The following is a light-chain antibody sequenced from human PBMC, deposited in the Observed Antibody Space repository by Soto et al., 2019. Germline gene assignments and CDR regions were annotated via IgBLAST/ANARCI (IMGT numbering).Light chain of an antibody. CDR3: QQRSNWPRT. J-gene: IGKJ1*01. CDR1: QSVSTSY. V-gene: IGKV3D-20*02. Sequence: DIVLTQSPGTLSLSPGDRATLSCRASQSVSTSYLAWYQQKTGQDNRLIIYGAYRRATGIPDRFSGTGSGTEFTLTISSLEPEDFAVYYCQQRSNWPRTFGQGTKVDIK. CDR2: GAY.